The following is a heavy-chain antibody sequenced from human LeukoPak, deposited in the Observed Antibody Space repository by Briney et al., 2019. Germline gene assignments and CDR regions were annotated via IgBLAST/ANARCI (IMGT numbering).Heavy chain of an antibody. Sequence: PSETLSLTCAVYGVSFSGYYWSWIRQPPGKGLEWIGDIKHSGSTNTNPSLKCRVTISVDTSKNQFPLKLSSVTAAGTAVYYCARARGTYYYDSSGYYHYYYCYGMDVWGQGTTVTVSS. J-gene: IGHJ6*02. D-gene: IGHD3-22*01. V-gene: IGHV4-34*01. CDR3: ARARGTYYYDSSGYYHYYYCYGMDV. CDR2: IKHSGST. CDR1: GVSFSGYY.